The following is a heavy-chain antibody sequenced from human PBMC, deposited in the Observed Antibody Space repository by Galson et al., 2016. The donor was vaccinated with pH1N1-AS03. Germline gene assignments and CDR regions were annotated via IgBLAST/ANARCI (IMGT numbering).Heavy chain of an antibody. CDR2: TSSDGIVR. J-gene: IGHJ4*02. V-gene: IGHV3-30*18. CDR3: AKVYSKWSYGLEHLDS. Sequence: SLRLSCAASRFTFSDYGMNWVRQAPGKGLEWVAATSSDGIVRHFADHVRGRFTVSRDNSKNTLYLEMNSLRPEDTAVYYCAKVYSKWSYGLEHLDSWGQGTLVTVSS. CDR1: RFTFSDYG. D-gene: IGHD5-18*01.